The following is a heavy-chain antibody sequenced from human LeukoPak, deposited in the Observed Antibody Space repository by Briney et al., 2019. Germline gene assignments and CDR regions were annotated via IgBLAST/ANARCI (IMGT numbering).Heavy chain of an antibody. CDR1: GFTFTNHW. Sequence: GGSLRLSCAASGFTFTNHWMHWVRQAPGKGLVWVSRIRPDGRETNHADSVKGRFTISRDNAKNTLYLQMNSLRAEDTAVYYCAKDGTYSYGYYYYGMDVWGQGTTVTVSS. V-gene: IGHV3-74*01. D-gene: IGHD5-18*01. J-gene: IGHJ6*02. CDR3: AKDGTYSYGYYYYGMDV. CDR2: IRPDGRET.